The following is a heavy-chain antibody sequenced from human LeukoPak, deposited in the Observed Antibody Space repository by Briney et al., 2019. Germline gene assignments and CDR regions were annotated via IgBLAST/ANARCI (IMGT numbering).Heavy chain of an antibody. D-gene: IGHD6-13*01. CDR3: ARAPAAAGLFDY. CDR2: MYVRGST. CDR1: GFTVSSTY. Sequence: PGGSLIFSCAASGFTVSSTYMGWVRQAPGKGLEWVSVMYVRGSTYYADSVKGRFTISRDNSKNTLYLQMNSLRAEDTAVYYCARAPAAAGLFDYWGQGALVTVSS. V-gene: IGHV3-66*01. J-gene: IGHJ4*02.